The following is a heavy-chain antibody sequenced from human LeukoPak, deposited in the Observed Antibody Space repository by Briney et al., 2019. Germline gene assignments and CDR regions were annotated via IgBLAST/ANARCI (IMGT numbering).Heavy chain of an antibody. D-gene: IGHD3-10*01. V-gene: IGHV3-21*01. CDR2: ISSSSSYI. Sequence: NPGGSLRLSCAASGFTFSSYSMKWVRQAPGKGLGWVSSISSSSSYIYYADSVKGRFTISRGNDKNSLYLQMNSLRAEDTAVYYCARFAMVRGVIDPGYYGMDVWGKGTTVTVSS. CDR1: GFTFSSYS. CDR3: ARFAMVRGVIDPGYYGMDV. J-gene: IGHJ6*04.